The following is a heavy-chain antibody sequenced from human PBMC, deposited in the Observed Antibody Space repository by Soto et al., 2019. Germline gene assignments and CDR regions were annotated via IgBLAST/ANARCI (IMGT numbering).Heavy chain of an antibody. CDR1: GYTFTSYA. Sequence: ASVKVSCKASGYTFTSYAMHWVRQAPGQRLEWMGWISAYNGNTNYAQKLQGRVTMTTDTSTSTAYMELRSLRSDDTAVYYCARDREQLGSYYYGMDVWGQGTTVTVSS. CDR2: ISAYNGNT. D-gene: IGHD6-6*01. CDR3: ARDREQLGSYYYGMDV. J-gene: IGHJ6*02. V-gene: IGHV1-18*01.